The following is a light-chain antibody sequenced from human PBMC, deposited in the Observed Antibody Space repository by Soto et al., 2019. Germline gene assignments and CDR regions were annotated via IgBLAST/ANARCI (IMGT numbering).Light chain of an antibody. J-gene: IGLJ2*01. CDR3: QTWGTGIVI. CDR2: LNNDGSH. Sequence: QAVLTQSPSASASLGASVKLTCTLSSGHSTNAIAWHQQQPEKGPRYLMNLNNDGSHSKGDGIPDRFSGSSSGAERYLTISSLQSEDEADYYCQTWGTGIVIFGGGTQLTVL. V-gene: IGLV4-69*01. CDR1: SGHSTNA.